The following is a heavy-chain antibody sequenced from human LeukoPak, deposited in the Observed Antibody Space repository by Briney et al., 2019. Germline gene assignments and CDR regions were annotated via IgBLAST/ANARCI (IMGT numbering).Heavy chain of an antibody. J-gene: IGHJ4*02. V-gene: IGHV4-34*01. CDR1: GGSFSGYY. Sequence: SETLSLTCAVYGGSFSGYYWSWIRQPPGKGLEWIGEINHSGSTNYNPSLKSRVTISVDTSKNQFSLKLSSVTAADTAVYYCARPHSSGWSTFDYWGQGALVTVSS. CDR2: INHSGST. CDR3: ARPHSSGWSTFDY. D-gene: IGHD6-19*01.